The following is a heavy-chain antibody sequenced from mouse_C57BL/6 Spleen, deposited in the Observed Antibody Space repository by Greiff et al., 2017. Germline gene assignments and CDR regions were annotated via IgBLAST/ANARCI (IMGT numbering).Heavy chain of an antibody. CDR2: INPSTGGT. D-gene: IGHD3-3*01. V-gene: IGHV1-42*01. CDR1: GYSFTGYY. J-gene: IGHJ1*03. CDR3: ARATGTRNWYFDV. Sequence: EVKLVESGPELVKPGASVKISCKASGYSFTGYYMNWVKQSPEKSLEWIGEINPSTGGTTYNQKFKAKATLNVDKSSSTAYMQLKSLTSEDSAVYYCARATGTRNWYFDVWGTGTTVTVSS.